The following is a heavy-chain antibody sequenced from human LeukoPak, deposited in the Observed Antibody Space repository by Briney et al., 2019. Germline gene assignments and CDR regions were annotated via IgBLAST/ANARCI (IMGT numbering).Heavy chain of an antibody. CDR1: GLFVSDSY. V-gene: IGHV3-66*02. Sequence: GGSLRLSCTASGLFVSDSYMTWVRQAPGKGLEWVSIIYAGGSTYYTDSVKGRFTISRDNSNNTVYLQMNSLKVEDTAVYYCAKLWGWRIHIDSWGQGTVVTVSS. CDR2: IYAGGST. D-gene: IGHD3-3*01. CDR3: AKLWGWRIHIDS. J-gene: IGHJ4*02.